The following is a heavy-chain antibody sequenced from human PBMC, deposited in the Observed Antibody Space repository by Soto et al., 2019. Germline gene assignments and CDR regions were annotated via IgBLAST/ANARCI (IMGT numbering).Heavy chain of an antibody. CDR1: GFTFSSYD. V-gene: IGHV3-13*01. D-gene: IGHD6-19*01. CDR3: ARAIRLKGIAVAKPGAFDI. CDR2: IGTAGDT. Sequence: GGSLRLSCAASGFTFSSYDMHWVRQATGKGLEWVSAIGTAGDTYYPGSVKGRFTISRENAKNSLYLQMNSLRAGDTAVYYCARAIRLKGIAVAKPGAFDIWGQGTMVTVSS. J-gene: IGHJ3*02.